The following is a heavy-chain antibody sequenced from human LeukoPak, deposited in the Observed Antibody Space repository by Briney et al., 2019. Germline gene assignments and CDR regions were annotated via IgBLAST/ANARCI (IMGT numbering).Heavy chain of an antibody. V-gene: IGHV1-69*04. J-gene: IGHJ6*02. D-gene: IGHD2-15*01. CDR2: IIPILGIA. CDR3: AREAVVVAAMGPYYYYYGMDV. CDR1: GGTFSSYA. Sequence: ASVKVSCKASGGTFSSYAISWVRQAPGQGLEWMGRIIPILGIANYAQKFQGRVTITADKSTSTAYMELSSLRSEDTAVYYCAREAVVVAAMGPYYYYYGMDVWAKGPRSPSP.